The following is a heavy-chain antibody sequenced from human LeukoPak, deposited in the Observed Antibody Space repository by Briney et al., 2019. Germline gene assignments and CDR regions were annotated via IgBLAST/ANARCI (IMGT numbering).Heavy chain of an antibody. Sequence: PGGSLRLSCAASGFTFSSYRMHWVRQAPGKGLVWVSRINTDGSSTSYSDSVKGRFTISRDNAKNTLYLQMNSLRAEDTAVYYCARDEYCSSTSCHAFDIWGQGTMVTVSS. D-gene: IGHD2-15*01. CDR2: INTDGSST. CDR3: ARDEYCSSTSCHAFDI. J-gene: IGHJ3*02. V-gene: IGHV3-74*01. CDR1: GFTFSSYR.